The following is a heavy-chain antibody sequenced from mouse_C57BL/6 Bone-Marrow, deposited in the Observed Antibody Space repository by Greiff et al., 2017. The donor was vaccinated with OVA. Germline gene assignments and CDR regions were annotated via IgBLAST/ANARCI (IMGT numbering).Heavy chain of an antibody. CDR1: GYTFTSHW. V-gene: IGHV1-56*01. D-gene: IGHD2-1*01. CDR3: ARCFYPGYFDV. Sequence: QVQLQQSGPELVRPGASVKISCTAPGYTFTSHWMQWVRQRPGQGLEWIGEIFPGSGSTYYNEKLQGRSTLTVDTSSSTAYLQLSSLTSEYSAIYFCARCFYPGYFDVWGTGTTVTVSS. CDR2: IFPGSGST. J-gene: IGHJ1*03.